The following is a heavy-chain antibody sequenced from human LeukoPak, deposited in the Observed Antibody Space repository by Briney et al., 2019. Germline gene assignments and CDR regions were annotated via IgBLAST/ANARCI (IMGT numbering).Heavy chain of an antibody. Sequence: ASVKVSCKASGYTFTSLGISWVRQAPGQGLEWMGWISAYNGNTNYAQKLQGRVTMTTDTSTSTAYMELRSLRSDDTAVYYCARDSARYYYDSSGYPYNWFDPWGQGTLVTVSS. CDR3: ARDSARYYYDSSGYPYNWFDP. D-gene: IGHD3-22*01. CDR2: ISAYNGNT. J-gene: IGHJ5*02. V-gene: IGHV1-18*01. CDR1: GYTFTSLG.